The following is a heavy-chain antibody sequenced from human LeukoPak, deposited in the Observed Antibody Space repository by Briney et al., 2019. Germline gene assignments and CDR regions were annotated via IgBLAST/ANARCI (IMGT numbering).Heavy chain of an antibody. D-gene: IGHD6-13*01. CDR2: INSNGDIT. Sequence: GGSLRLSCSASGFSFSSFAMHWVRQAPGKGLEYVSAINSNGDITDYADSVKGRFTISRDNSKNTLYLQMSSLRGEDTAVFYCVKSPHASSSYFDYWGQGTLVTVSS. J-gene: IGHJ4*02. V-gene: IGHV3-64D*09. CDR3: VKSPHASSSYFDY. CDR1: GFSFSSFA.